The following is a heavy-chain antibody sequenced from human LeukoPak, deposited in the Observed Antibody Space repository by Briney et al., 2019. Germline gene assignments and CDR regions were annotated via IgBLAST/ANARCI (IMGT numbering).Heavy chain of an antibody. CDR3: ARCNSVVDVFTGYSNWFDS. Sequence: ASVKVSCKASGYTFTGYYMHWVRQAPGQGLEWMGWINPNRGGTNYAQQFQGRVTMTRDTSISTAYMELSRLSSDDTAVYYCARCNSVVDVFTGYSNWFDSWGQGTLVTVSS. CDR2: INPNRGGT. CDR1: GYTFTGYY. D-gene: IGHD3-9*01. J-gene: IGHJ5*01. V-gene: IGHV1-2*02.